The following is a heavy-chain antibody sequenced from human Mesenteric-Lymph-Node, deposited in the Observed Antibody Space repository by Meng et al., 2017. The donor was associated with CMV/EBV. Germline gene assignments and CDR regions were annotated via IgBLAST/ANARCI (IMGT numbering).Heavy chain of an antibody. CDR3: TRERKYVVDEIFFDY. D-gene: IGHD2-21*01. CDR1: GFTFSTYW. Sequence: GGSLRLSCVASGFTFSTYWMSWVRQVPGKGLEWVANIKEDGSVKYYEDSVKGRFTISRDNAKNSVYLQMNSVRAEDTGVFYCTRERKYVVDEIFFDYWGQGALVTVSS. J-gene: IGHJ4*02. CDR2: IKEDGSVK. V-gene: IGHV3-7*01.